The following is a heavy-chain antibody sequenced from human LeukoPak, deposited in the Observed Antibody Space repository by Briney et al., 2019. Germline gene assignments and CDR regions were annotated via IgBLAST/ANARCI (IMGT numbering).Heavy chain of an antibody. V-gene: IGHV4-4*07. CDR1: GGSISSYY. J-gene: IGHJ6*03. D-gene: IGHD6-19*01. CDR2: IYTSGST. Sequence: SETLSLTCTVSGGSISSYYWSWIRQPAGKGLEWIGRIYTSGSTNYNPSLKSRVTMSVDTSKNQFSLKLSPVTAADTAVYYCARQWLVRYYYYMDVWGKGTTVTISS. CDR3: ARQWLVRYYYYMDV.